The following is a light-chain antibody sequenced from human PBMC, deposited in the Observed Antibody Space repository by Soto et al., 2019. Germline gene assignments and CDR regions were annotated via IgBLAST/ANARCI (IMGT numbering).Light chain of an antibody. CDR3: QQYNNWPPGT. Sequence: EIILTQSPSTLSVSAGERVTLSCRASQSVNSNLAWYQQKPGQAPRLLIYGASTRATGIPARFSGSGSGTEFTLTISSLQSEDFVIYYCQQYNNWPPGTFGQGTKVEIK. CDR1: QSVNSN. V-gene: IGKV3-15*01. CDR2: GAS. J-gene: IGKJ1*01.